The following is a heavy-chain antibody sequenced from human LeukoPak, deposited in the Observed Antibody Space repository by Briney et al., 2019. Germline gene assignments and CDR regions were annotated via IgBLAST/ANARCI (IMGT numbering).Heavy chain of an antibody. J-gene: IGHJ3*01. CDR3: AGANPYCSGGSCYFAN. D-gene: IGHD2-15*01. CDR2: INHSGST. CDR1: GGSFSGYY. V-gene: IGHV4-34*01. Sequence: SETLSLTCAVYGGSFSGYYWSWIRQPPGKGLEWIGEINHSGSTNYNPSLKSRVTISIDTSKNQFSLKLSSVTAADTAVYYCAGANPYCSGGSCYFANWGQGTMVTVSS.